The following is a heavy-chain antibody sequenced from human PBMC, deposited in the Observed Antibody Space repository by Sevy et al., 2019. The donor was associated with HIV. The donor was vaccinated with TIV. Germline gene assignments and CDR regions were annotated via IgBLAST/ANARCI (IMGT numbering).Heavy chain of an antibody. D-gene: IGHD3-10*01. V-gene: IGHV3-7*03. CDR1: GFTFSSYW. J-gene: IGHJ4*02. CDR2: IKQDGSEK. Sequence: GGSLRLSCAASGFTFSSYWMSWVRQALGKGLEWVANIKQDGSEKYYVDSVKGRFTISRDNAKNSLYLQMNSLRAEDTAVYYCARELPYYYGSGPDYWGQGTLVTVSS. CDR3: ARELPYYYGSGPDY.